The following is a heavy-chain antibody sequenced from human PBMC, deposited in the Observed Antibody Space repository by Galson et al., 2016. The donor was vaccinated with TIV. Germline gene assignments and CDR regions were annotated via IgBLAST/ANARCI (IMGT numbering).Heavy chain of an antibody. J-gene: IGHJ4*02. CDR3: ARDQDSGAYFDY. Sequence: CTVSGYSISSGHYWGWIRQHPGKGLEWIGYIYHSGSTHYNPSLKSRVAMSVDTSKNQFSLTLTSVTAADTAVYYCARDQDSGAYFDYWGQGTLVTVSS. D-gene: IGHD2-15*01. CDR1: GYSISSGHY. V-gene: IGHV4-31*03. CDR2: IYHSGST.